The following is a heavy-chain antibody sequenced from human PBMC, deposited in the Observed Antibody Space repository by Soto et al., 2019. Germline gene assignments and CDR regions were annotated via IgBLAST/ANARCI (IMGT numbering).Heavy chain of an antibody. J-gene: IGHJ4*02. CDR2: MEPSSGRT. CDR1: GYSFTGLD. D-gene: IGHD3-10*01. V-gene: IGHV1-8*01. CDR3: ARGVTAGVYY. Sequence: QVQLVQSGAEARVPGASVKVSCKASGYSFTGLDINWVRQTTGQGLEWMGWMEPSSGRTGYAQKFQGRVTMTRDTSINTAYMELSSLTSDDTGFYYCARGVTAGVYYWGQGTLVTVSS.